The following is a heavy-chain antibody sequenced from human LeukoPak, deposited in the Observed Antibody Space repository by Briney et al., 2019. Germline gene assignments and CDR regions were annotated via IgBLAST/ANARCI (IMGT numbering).Heavy chain of an antibody. CDR2: ISSSGSTI. D-gene: IGHD6-6*01. CDR3: AKGSSSNIAARLNY. J-gene: IGHJ4*02. V-gene: IGHV3-11*01. CDR1: GFTFSDYY. Sequence: GGSLRLSCAASGFTFSDYYMSWIRQAPGKGLEWVSYISSSGSTIYYADSVKGRFTISRDNSKNTLYLQMNSLRAEDTAIYSCAKGSSSNIAARLNYWGQGTLVTVSS.